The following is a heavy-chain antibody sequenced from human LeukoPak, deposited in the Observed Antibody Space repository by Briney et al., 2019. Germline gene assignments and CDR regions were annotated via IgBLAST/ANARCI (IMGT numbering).Heavy chain of an antibody. CDR2: IRYDGTNK. D-gene: IGHD4-17*01. J-gene: IGHJ4*02. V-gene: IGHV3-30*02. CDR1: GFTFSSYG. Sequence: GGSLRLSCAASGFTFSSYGMHWVRQAPGREPEWVAFIRYDGTNKYYADSVKGRFTISRDNPKNTLYLQMNSLRAEDTAVYYCAKGPATVSSRPDDWGQGTLVTVSS. CDR3: AKGPATVSSRPDD.